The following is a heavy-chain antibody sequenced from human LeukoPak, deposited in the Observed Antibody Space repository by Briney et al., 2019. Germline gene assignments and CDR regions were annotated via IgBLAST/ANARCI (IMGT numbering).Heavy chain of an antibody. CDR2: ISPTGSTT. V-gene: IGHV3-74*01. CDR3: ARGPSSNWSGLDF. Sequence: PGGSLRLSCAAYGFSFSGHWMHWARQLPGKGLVWVSRISPTGSTTSYADSVKGRFTVSRDNAKNTLYLQVNNLRAEDTAVYYCARGPSSNWSGLDFWGQGTLLTVSS. J-gene: IGHJ4*02. D-gene: IGHD6-13*01. CDR1: GFSFSGHW.